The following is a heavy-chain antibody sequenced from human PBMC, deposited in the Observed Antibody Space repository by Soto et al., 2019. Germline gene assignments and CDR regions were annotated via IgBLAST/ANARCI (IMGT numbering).Heavy chain of an antibody. Sequence: PSETLSLTCAVYGGSFSGYYWSWIRQPPGKGLEWIGEINHSGSTNYNPSLKSRVTISVDTSKNQFSLKLSSVTAADTAVYYCARGPMRRFLEWLSKGRYYCYGMDVWGQGTTVTVSS. CDR2: INHSGST. D-gene: IGHD3-3*01. CDR1: GGSFSGYY. CDR3: ARGPMRRFLEWLSKGRYYCYGMDV. J-gene: IGHJ6*02. V-gene: IGHV4-34*01.